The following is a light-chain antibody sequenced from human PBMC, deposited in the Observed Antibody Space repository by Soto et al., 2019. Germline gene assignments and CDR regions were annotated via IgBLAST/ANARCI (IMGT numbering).Light chain of an antibody. CDR1: QSVSSN. CDR2: GAS. V-gene: IGKV3-20*01. Sequence: EVVMTQSPATLSVSPGERATLSCRASQSVSSNLAWYQQKHGQAPRLLIYGASSRATGIPDRFSGSGSGTDFTLTISRLDPEDFAVYYCQQYGSSPLTFGQGTKVDIK. CDR3: QQYGSSPLT. J-gene: IGKJ1*01.